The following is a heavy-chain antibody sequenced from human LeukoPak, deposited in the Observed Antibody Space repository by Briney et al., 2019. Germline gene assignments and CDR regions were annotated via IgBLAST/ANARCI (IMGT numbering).Heavy chain of an antibody. J-gene: IGHJ3*01. V-gene: IGHV3-74*01. Sequence: GGSLRLSCAASGFTFSSHWMHWVRQAPGEGLVWVSRVDGPGDWTHYADSVRGRFIISKDNAENTISLQMNNLRAEDTAVYFCAREVFEGQRQSDAFDVWGQGTMVTVSS. CDR2: VDGPGDWT. CDR1: GFTFSSHW. D-gene: IGHD6-25*01. CDR3: AREVFEGQRQSDAFDV.